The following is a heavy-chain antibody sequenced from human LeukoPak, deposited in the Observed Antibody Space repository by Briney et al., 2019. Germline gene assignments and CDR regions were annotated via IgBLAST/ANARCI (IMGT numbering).Heavy chain of an antibody. CDR2: INHSGST. Sequence: SETLSLTCAVYGGSFSGYYWSWIRQPPGKGLEWIGEINHSGSTNYNPSLKSRVTISVDTSKNQFSLKLSSVTAADTAVYYCARGLLNNHYDSSGYYYALDYFDYWGQGTLVTVSS. CDR3: ARGLLNNHYDSSGYYYALDYFDY. V-gene: IGHV4-34*01. D-gene: IGHD3-22*01. J-gene: IGHJ4*02. CDR1: GGSFSGYY.